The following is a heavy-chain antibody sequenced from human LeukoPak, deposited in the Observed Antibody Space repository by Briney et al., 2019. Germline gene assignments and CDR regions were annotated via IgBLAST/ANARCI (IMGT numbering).Heavy chain of an antibody. CDR1: GGSISSYY. Sequence: SETLSLTCTVSGGSISSYYWSWIRQPAGKGLEWIGRIYTSGSTNYNPSLKSRVTMSVDTSKNQFSLKLSTVTAADTAVYYCATPTKYGDYVWFDPWGQGTLVTVSS. CDR2: IYTSGST. D-gene: IGHD4-17*01. J-gene: IGHJ5*02. V-gene: IGHV4-4*07. CDR3: ATPTKYGDYVWFDP.